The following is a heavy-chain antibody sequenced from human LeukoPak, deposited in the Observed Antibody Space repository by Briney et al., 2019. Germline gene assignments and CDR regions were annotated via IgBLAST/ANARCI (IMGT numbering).Heavy chain of an antibody. Sequence: SVKVPCKAPGGTFSSYAISWVRQAPGQGLEWMGGIIPIFGTANYAQKFQGRVTITADESTSTAYMELSSLRSEDTAVYYCARDLDRDTYYDFWSGSHWGQGTLVTVSS. D-gene: IGHD3-3*01. CDR2: IIPIFGTA. J-gene: IGHJ4*02. CDR3: ARDLDRDTYYDFWSGSH. CDR1: GGTFSSYA. V-gene: IGHV1-69*13.